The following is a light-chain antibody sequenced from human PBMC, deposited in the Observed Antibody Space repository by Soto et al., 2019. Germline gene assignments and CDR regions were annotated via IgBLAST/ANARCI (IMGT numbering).Light chain of an antibody. J-gene: IGKJ4*01. V-gene: IGKV1-39*01. Sequence: EIQLTQSPSSLSASVGDRVTITCRASQSMSTYLNWYQQKPGKAPNLLIYAASRLQSGVPSRFSGSGSGTDFTLTISSLQPEDFATFYCQQSYSTPLTFGGGTKVDIK. CDR1: QSMSTY. CDR3: QQSYSTPLT. CDR2: AAS.